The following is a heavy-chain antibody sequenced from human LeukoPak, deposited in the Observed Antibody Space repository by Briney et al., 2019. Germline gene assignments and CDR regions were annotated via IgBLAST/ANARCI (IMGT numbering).Heavy chain of an antibody. V-gene: IGHV3-23*01. CDR3: AKDPLGGSFDP. Sequence: DPGGSLRLSCAASGFTFSSYSMNWVRQAPGRGLEWVSTISGSGGSTYYADSVKGRFTISRDNSKNTLYLQMNSLRAEDTAVYYCAKDPLGGSFDPWGQGTLVTVSS. CDR2: ISGSGGST. J-gene: IGHJ5*02. CDR1: GFTFSSYS. D-gene: IGHD3-16*01.